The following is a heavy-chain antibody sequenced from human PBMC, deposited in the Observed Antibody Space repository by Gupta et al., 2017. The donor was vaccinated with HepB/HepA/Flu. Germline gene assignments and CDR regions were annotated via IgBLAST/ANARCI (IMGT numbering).Heavy chain of an antibody. CDR2: IYYSGST. CDR1: GGSLSSSSYY. D-gene: IGHD2-2*01. J-gene: IGHJ5*02. Sequence: QLQLQESGPGLVKPSETLSLTCTVSGGSLSSSSYYWGWIRQPPGKGLEWIGSIYYSGSTYYNPSLKSRVTISVDTSKNQFSLKLSSVTAADTAVYYCARHKTIVVVPAADRNNWFDPWGQGTLVTVSS. V-gene: IGHV4-39*01. CDR3: ARHKTIVVVPAADRNNWFDP.